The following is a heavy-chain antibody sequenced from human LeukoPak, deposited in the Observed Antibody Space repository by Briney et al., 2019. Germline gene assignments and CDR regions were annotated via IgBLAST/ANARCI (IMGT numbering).Heavy chain of an antibody. D-gene: IGHD2-2*01. CDR2: IYYSGST. Sequence: SETLSLTCTVSGGSISSSSYYWGWIRQPPGKGLEWIGSIYYSGSTYYNPSLKSRVTISVDTSKNQFSLKLSSVTAADTAVYYCARDRGAGARVVPAALFDYWGQGTLVTVSS. V-gene: IGHV4-39*07. CDR3: ARDRGAGARVVPAALFDY. J-gene: IGHJ4*02. CDR1: GGSISSSSYY.